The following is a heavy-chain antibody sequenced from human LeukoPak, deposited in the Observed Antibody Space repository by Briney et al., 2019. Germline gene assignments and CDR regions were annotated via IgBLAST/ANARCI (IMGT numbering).Heavy chain of an antibody. CDR3: ARAAWDIVVVPAASRNIGFDP. V-gene: IGHV4-34*01. CDR1: GGSFSGYY. D-gene: IGHD2-2*01. J-gene: IGHJ5*02. CDR2: INHSGST. Sequence: SETLSLTCAVYGGSFSGYYWSWIRQPPGKGLEWIGEINHSGSTNYNPSLKSRVTISVDTSKNQFSLKLSSVTAADTAVYYCARAAWDIVVVPAASRNIGFDPWGQGTLVTVSS.